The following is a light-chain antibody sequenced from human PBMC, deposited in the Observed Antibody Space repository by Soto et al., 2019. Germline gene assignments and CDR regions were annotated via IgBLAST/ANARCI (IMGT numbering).Light chain of an antibody. J-gene: IGKJ1*01. CDR3: QQYYSYPRT. Sequence: AIRMTQSPSSFSASTGDRVTITCRASQGISSYLAWYQQKPGKAPKLLIYAASTLQSGVPSRFSGSGSGTDFTLTIRCLQSDDFATYYCQQYYSYPRTFGQGTKVEIK. CDR2: AAS. V-gene: IGKV1-8*01. CDR1: QGISSY.